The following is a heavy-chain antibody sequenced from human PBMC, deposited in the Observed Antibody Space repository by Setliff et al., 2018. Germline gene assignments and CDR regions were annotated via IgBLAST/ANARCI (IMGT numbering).Heavy chain of an antibody. D-gene: IGHD2-2*01. J-gene: IGHJ6*02. V-gene: IGHV3-30*03. Sequence: GGSLRLSCGASGFIFSNFGMHWVRQAPGKGLEWVAAVSFDGRNKYYEDSVKGRFTISRDDSKNTLYLQMNSLRPEDTAVYYCARDHCSSTSCYDFSSYGMDVWGRGTTVTVSS. CDR2: VSFDGRNK. CDR3: ARDHCSSTSCYDFSSYGMDV. CDR1: GFIFSNFG.